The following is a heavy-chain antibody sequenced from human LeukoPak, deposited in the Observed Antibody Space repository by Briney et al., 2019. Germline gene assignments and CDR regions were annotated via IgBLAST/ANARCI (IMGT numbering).Heavy chain of an antibody. J-gene: IGHJ6*03. Sequence: PGRSLRLSCAASGYTFSSYAMSWVHQAPGKGLEWVSAISGSGGSTYYADSVKGRFTISRDNSKNTLYLQMNSLRAEDTAVYYCAKPGVKQWLVRIWYMDVWGKGTTVTVSS. CDR3: AKPGVKQWLVRIWYMDV. CDR1: GYTFSSYA. D-gene: IGHD6-19*01. V-gene: IGHV3-23*01. CDR2: ISGSGGST.